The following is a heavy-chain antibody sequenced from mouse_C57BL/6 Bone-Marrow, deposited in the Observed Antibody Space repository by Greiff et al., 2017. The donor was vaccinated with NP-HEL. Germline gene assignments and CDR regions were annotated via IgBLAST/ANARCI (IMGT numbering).Heavy chain of an antibody. CDR1: GFTFSSYA. CDR2: ISDGGSYT. V-gene: IGHV5-4*01. D-gene: IGHD1-2*01. CDR3: ARDWNYYGPFAY. Sequence: EVKLMESGGGLVKPGGSLKLSCAASGFTFSSYAMSWVRQTPEKRLEWVATISDGGSYTYYPDNVKGRFTISRDNAKNNLYLQMSHLKSEDTAMYYCARDWNYYGPFAYWGQGTLVTVSA. J-gene: IGHJ3*01.